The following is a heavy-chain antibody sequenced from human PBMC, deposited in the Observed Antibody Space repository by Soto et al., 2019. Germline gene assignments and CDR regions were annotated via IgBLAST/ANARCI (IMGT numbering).Heavy chain of an antibody. CDR3: ARHHGSPGSYFGMDV. CDR2: IYPGDSDT. Sequence: PGESLKISCKGSGYSFTNYLINWVRQMPGKVLEWMGIIYPGDSDTRYSPSFHGQVTISADKSISTAYLQWRSLKASDTAIYYCARHHGSPGSYFGMDVWGQGTTVTVSS. V-gene: IGHV5-51*01. CDR1: GYSFTNYL. J-gene: IGHJ6*02. D-gene: IGHD6-13*01.